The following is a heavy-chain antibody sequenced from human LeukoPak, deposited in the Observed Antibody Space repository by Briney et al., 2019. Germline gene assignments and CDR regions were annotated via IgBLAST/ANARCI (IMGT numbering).Heavy chain of an antibody. CDR2: ISSSGSTI. J-gene: IGHJ4*02. CDR3: ARENDYGEYAGYFDY. CDR1: GFTFSSYE. V-gene: IGHV3-48*03. D-gene: IGHD4-17*01. Sequence: PGGSLRLSCAAPGFTFSSYEMNWVRQAPGKGLEWVSYISSSGSTIYYADSVKGRFTISRDNAKNSLYLQMNSLRAEDTAVYNCARENDYGEYAGYFDYWGQGTLVTVSS.